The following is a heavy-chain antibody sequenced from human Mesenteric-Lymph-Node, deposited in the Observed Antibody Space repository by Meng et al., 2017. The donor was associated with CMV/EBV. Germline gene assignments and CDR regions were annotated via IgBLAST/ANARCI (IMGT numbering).Heavy chain of an antibody. CDR2: INPNSGDT. CDR1: GYSFTGYY. J-gene: IGHJ4*02. Sequence: ASVKVSCKASGYSFTGYYMHWVRQAPGQGLEWMGWINPNSGDTNYAHNFQGRVTMTRDTSISTAYMELSRLRSDDTAVYYCASFSSSTYFDYWGQGTLVTVSS. D-gene: IGHD6-13*01. CDR3: ASFSSSTYFDY. V-gene: IGHV1-2*02.